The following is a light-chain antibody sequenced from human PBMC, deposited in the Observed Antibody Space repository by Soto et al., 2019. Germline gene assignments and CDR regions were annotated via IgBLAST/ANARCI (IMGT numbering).Light chain of an antibody. Sequence: VWTHSPFTLSLSPGERATLSCRASQSFRGLLAWYQQKPGQAPRLLIYDAYNRATGIPPRFSGSGSGTDFTLTISSLEPEDSAVYYCQQRHRWPITFGQGTRLENK. J-gene: IGKJ5*01. CDR3: QQRHRWPIT. CDR2: DAY. V-gene: IGKV3-11*01. CDR1: QSFRGL.